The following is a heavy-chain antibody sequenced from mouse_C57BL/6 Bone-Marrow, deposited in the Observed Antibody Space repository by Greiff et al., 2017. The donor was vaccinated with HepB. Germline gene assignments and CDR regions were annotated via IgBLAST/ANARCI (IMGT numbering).Heavy chain of an antibody. Sequence: QVQLQQSGAELARPGASVKMSCKASGYTFTSYTMHWVKQRPGQGLEWIGYINPSSGYTKYNQKFKDMATLTADKSSSTAYMQLSSLTSEDSAVYYCARLRAYVAYWGQGTLVTVSA. CDR3: ARLRAYVAY. CDR2: INPSSGYT. V-gene: IGHV1-4*01. CDR1: GYTFTSYT. J-gene: IGHJ3*01. D-gene: IGHD1-1*01.